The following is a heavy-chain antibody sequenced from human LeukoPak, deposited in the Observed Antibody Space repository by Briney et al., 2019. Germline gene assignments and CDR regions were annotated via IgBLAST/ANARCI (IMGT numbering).Heavy chain of an antibody. J-gene: IGHJ6*02. Sequence: GGSLRLSCAASGFTLSSYDMHWVRLATGKGLEWVSAIGTAGDTFYPGSVKGRFTVSRDNAKNSLYLQMNSLRAGDTAVYYCARDGPYTSGTYYYGMDVWGQGTTVTVSS. V-gene: IGHV3-13*04. CDR2: IGTAGDT. CDR3: ARDGPYTSGTYYYGMDV. D-gene: IGHD3-10*01. CDR1: GFTLSSYD.